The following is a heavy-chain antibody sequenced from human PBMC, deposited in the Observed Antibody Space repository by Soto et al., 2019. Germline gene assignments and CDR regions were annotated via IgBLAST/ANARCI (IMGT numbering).Heavy chain of an antibody. CDR2: ISGSVGST. CDR1: GFTFSSYA. D-gene: IGHD3-22*01. Sequence: PGGTLRLSCAASGFTFSSYAMSWVRQAPGKGLERVSAISGSVGSTYYADSVKGRFTIPRDNSKNTLYLQMNSPRADATAVYYCARYDPDYYDSSGPFDYWGQGTPVTVSS. J-gene: IGHJ4*02. CDR3: ARYDPDYYDSSGPFDY. V-gene: IGHV3-23*01.